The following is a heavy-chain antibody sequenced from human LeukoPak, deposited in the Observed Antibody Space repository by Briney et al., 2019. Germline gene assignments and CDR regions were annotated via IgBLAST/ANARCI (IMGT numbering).Heavy chain of an antibody. J-gene: IGHJ5*02. D-gene: IGHD5-12*01. V-gene: IGHV3-53*01. CDR3: ARSRTWLAGWFDP. CDR1: GFTVSSNY. CDR2: IYSGGST. Sequence: PGGSLRLSCAASGFTVSSNYMSWVRQAPGKGLEWVPVIYSGGSTYYADSVKGRFTISRDNSKNTLYLQMNSLRAEDTAVYYCARSRTWLAGWFDPWGQGTLVTVSS.